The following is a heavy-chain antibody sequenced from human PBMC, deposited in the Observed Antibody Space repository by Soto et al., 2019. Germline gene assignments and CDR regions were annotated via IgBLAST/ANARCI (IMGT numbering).Heavy chain of an antibody. Sequence: GASVKVSCKASGGTFSSYAISWVRQAPGQGLEWMGGIIPIFGTANYAQKFQGRVTITADESTSTAYMELSSLRSEDTAVYYCARYQREQLVPSYYYGMDVWGQGTTVTVSS. CDR1: GGTFSSYA. CDR2: IIPIFGTA. CDR3: ARYQREQLVPSYYYGMDV. V-gene: IGHV1-69*13. J-gene: IGHJ6*02. D-gene: IGHD6-6*01.